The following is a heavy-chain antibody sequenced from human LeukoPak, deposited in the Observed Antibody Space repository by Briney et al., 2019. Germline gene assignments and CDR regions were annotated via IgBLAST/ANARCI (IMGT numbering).Heavy chain of an antibody. CDR2: ISYDGSIK. Sequence: GGSLRLSCAASGFTFSTYAMHWVRQAPGKGLEWVAVISYDGSIKYYGDSVKGRFTISRDNYKNTLYLQMNSLRAEDTAVYYCARGTGYSSGYYFDYWGQGTLVTVSS. D-gene: IGHD5-18*01. V-gene: IGHV3-30*04. CDR1: GFTFSTYA. CDR3: ARGTGYSSGYYFDY. J-gene: IGHJ4*02.